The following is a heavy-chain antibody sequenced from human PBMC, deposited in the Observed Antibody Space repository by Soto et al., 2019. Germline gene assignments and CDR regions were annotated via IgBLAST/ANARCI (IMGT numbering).Heavy chain of an antibody. Sequence: QVQLQESGPGLVKPSETLSLTCTVSGGYISSYYWSWIRQPPGKGLAWIGYIYYRGSTNYNPSLKGQVTISVDTSKSQFSLKLSSVTAADPAGYYCAIIAAAGTYFDYWGQGTLVTVSS. J-gene: IGHJ4*02. CDR2: IYYRGST. D-gene: IGHD6-13*01. CDR3: AIIAAAGTYFDY. CDR1: GGYISSYY. V-gene: IGHV4-59*01.